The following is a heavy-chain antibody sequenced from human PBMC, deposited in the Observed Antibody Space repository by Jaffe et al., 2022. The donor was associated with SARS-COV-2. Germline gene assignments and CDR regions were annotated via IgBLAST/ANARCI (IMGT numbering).Heavy chain of an antibody. D-gene: IGHD2-2*01. CDR3: AKLEGASTV. Sequence: EVQLLQSGGTLVQPGGSLRLSCAASGFTFNIYSMTWVRQGPGKGLEWVSSITDTGAHTYYADSVKGRFTIFRDNSENTLYLQMNSLRADDTALYYCAKLEGASTVWGQGTLVSVSS. J-gene: IGHJ4*02. CDR1: GFTFNIYS. CDR2: ITDTGAHT. V-gene: IGHV3-23*01.